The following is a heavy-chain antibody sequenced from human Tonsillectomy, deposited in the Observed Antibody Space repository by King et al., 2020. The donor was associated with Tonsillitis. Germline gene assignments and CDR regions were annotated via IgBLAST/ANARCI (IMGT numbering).Heavy chain of an antibody. V-gene: IGHV3-30*18. D-gene: IGHD3-10*02. Sequence: VQLVESGGGVVQPGRSLRLSCAASGFTFSSYGMHWVRQAPGKGLEWVAVISYDGSNKYYADSVKGRFTISRDNSKNTLYVQMNSLRAEDTAVYYCAKYLLCSAILSLYYSYYVMDVWGHGTTVTVSS. CDR1: GFTFSSYG. J-gene: IGHJ6*02. CDR3: AKYLLCSAILSLYYSYYVMDV. CDR2: ISYDGSNK.